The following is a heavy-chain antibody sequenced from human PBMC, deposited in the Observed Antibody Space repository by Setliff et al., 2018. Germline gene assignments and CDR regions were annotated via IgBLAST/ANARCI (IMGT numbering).Heavy chain of an antibody. CDR2: ISPYNGVT. CDR3: ARDGVAGLPVD. Sequence: GASVKVSCKGSGYILSSYGISWVRQAPGQGLEWMGWISPYNGVTNYARRFQGRVTMTTDTSTSAAYMELRSLRSDDTAVYYCARDGVAGLPVDWGQGTLVTVSS. CDR1: GYILSSYG. V-gene: IGHV1-18*01. J-gene: IGHJ4*02. D-gene: IGHD6-19*01.